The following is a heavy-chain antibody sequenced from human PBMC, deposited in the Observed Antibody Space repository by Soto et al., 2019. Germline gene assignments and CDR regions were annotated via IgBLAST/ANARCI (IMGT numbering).Heavy chain of an antibody. D-gene: IGHD5-18*01. CDR2: MNPNSGNT. CDR3: ARFGYSYGTIDY. J-gene: IGHJ4*02. Sequence: GASVKVSCKTSGGTFSNDIITWVRQATGQGLEWMGWMNPNSGNTGYAQKFQGRVTMTRNTSISTAYMELSSLRSEDTAVYYCARFGYSYGTIDYWGQGTLVTVSS. CDR1: GGTFSNDI. V-gene: IGHV1-8*02.